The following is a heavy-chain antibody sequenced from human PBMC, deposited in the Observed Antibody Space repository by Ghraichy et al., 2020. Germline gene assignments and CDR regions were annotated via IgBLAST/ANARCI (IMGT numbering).Heavy chain of an antibody. V-gene: IGHV4-30-4*08. CDR2: IYYSGST. Sequence: SETLSLTCTVSGGSISSGDYYWSWIRQPPRKGLEWIGYIYYSGSTYYNPSLKSRVTISVDTSKNQFSLKLSSVTAADTAVYYCAREARGIAVAGTSLWGQGTLVTVSS. D-gene: IGHD6-19*01. CDR1: GGSISSGDYY. CDR3: AREARGIAVAGTSL. J-gene: IGHJ4*02.